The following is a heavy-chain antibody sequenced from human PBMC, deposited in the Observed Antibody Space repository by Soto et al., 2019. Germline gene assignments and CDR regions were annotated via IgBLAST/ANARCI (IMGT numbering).Heavy chain of an antibody. V-gene: IGHV3-23*01. CDR3: AKDGLLLSLNWFDP. CDR1: GFTFSSYA. CDR2: ISVSGGST. D-gene: IGHD2-15*01. Sequence: EVQLLESGGGLVQPGGSLRLSCAASGFTFSSYAMTWVRQAPGKGLEWVSAISVSGGSTYYADSVKGRFTISRDNSKNTLYLQMNSLRADDTAVYYFAKDGLLLSLNWFDPWGQGTLGTVSA. J-gene: IGHJ5*02.